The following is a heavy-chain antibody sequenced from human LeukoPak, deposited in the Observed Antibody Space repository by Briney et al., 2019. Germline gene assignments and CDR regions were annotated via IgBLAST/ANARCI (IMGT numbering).Heavy chain of an antibody. Sequence: PSETLSLTCTVSGGSISSSEYYWSWIRQPPGEGLEWIGYIYHSGSTYYNPSLKSRVTISVDRSKNQFSLKLSSVTAADTAVCYCARSLWFGELLGGSSNWFDPWGQGTLVTVSS. CDR2: IYHSGST. D-gene: IGHD3-10*01. CDR3: ARSLWFGELLGGSSNWFDP. J-gene: IGHJ5*02. V-gene: IGHV4-30-2*01. CDR1: GGSISSSEYY.